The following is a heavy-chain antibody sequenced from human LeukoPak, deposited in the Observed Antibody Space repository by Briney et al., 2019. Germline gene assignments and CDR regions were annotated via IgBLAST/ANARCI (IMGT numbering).Heavy chain of an antibody. CDR3: ASGTPSSVTIDY. V-gene: IGHV4-39*01. D-gene: IGHD4-17*01. CDR2: IYYSGST. CDR1: GGSISSSSYY. Sequence: SETLSLTCTVSGGSISSSSYYWGWIRQPPGKGLEWIGSIYYSGSTYYNPSLKSRVTISVDTSKNQFSLKLSSVTAADTAVYYCASGTPSSVTIDYWGQGTLVTVSS. J-gene: IGHJ4*02.